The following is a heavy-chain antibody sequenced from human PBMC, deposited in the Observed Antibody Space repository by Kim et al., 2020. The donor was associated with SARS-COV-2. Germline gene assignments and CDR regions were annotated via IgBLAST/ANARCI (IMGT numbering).Heavy chain of an antibody. D-gene: IGHD3-9*01. CDR1: GFTFSSYA. CDR3: AKDLTAHDLYGMDV. CDR2: IYSGGSST. J-gene: IGHJ6*02. Sequence: GGSLRLSCAASGFTFSSYAMSWVRQAPGKGLEWVSVIYSGGSSTYYADSVKGRFTISRDNSKNTLYLQMNSLRAEDTAVYYCAKDLTAHDLYGMDVWGQGTTVTVSS. V-gene: IGHV3-23*03.